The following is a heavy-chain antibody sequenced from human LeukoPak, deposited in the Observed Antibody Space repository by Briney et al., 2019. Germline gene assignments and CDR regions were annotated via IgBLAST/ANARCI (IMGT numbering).Heavy chain of an antibody. Sequence: SETLSLTCAVYGGSFSGYYWSWIRQPPGKGLEWIGEINHSGSTNYNPSLKSRVTISVDTSKNPFSLKLSSVTAADTAVYYCASEDYYDSSGYYSIVDYWGQGTLVTVSS. CDR1: GGSFSGYY. D-gene: IGHD3-22*01. J-gene: IGHJ4*02. CDR2: INHSGST. V-gene: IGHV4-34*01. CDR3: ASEDYYDSSGYYSIVDY.